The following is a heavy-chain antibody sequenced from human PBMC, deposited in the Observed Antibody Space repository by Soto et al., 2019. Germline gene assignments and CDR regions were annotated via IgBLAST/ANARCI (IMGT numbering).Heavy chain of an antibody. CDR1: GFRFTSFG. D-gene: IGHD2-15*01. V-gene: IGHV3-48*02. J-gene: IGHJ4*02. Sequence: DVVLVNSGGGFVRPGESLRLSCGASGFRFTSFGMNWVRQGPGKGLEWLSYISGLSATTYYADYVRDRFTVSRDNDMNLLFLQLNNLRDDDTAVYYCTRGGAARPDYWGQGSRVVVSS. CDR2: ISGLSATT. CDR3: TRGGAARPDY.